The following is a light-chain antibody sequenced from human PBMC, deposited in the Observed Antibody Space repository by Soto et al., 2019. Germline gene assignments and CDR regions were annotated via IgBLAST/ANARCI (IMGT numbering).Light chain of an antibody. CDR3: QQSYNTPLT. CDR2: DAS. V-gene: IGKV1-39*01. J-gene: IGKJ1*01. CDR1: QTIGTY. Sequence: IAVTQSPSSLAASLGDRVTITCRASQTIGTYVNWYRQKSGAPPELLIYDASTLQSGVPSRFRGGASGTDFTLTISSLQLDDFATYYCQQSYNTPLTFGQGTKVEIK.